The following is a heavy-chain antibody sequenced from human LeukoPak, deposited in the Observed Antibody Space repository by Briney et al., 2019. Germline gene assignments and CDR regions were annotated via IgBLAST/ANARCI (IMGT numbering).Heavy chain of an antibody. J-gene: IGHJ6*02. CDR2: ISWNSGSI. CDR3: AKDRVQVGYYYGMDV. CDR1: GFTFDDYA. Sequence: GRSLRLSCAASGFTFDDYAMHWVRQAPGKGLEWVSGISWNSGSIGYADSVKGRFTISRDNAKNSLYLQMNSLRPEDTALYYCAKDRVQVGYYYGMDVWGQGTTVTVSS. D-gene: IGHD2-2*01. V-gene: IGHV3-9*01.